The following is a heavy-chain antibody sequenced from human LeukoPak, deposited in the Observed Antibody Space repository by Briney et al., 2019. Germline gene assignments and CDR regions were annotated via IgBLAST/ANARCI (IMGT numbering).Heavy chain of an antibody. D-gene: IGHD1-1*01. Sequence: SETLSLTCTVSGDSISSGSYYWNWIRQPAGKGLEWIGRIYTSGSTNYNPSLKSRGTISVDTSKNQFSLKLNSVIATDTAVYYCASEGTTFSSFDCWGQGTLVTVSS. V-gene: IGHV4-61*02. J-gene: IGHJ4*02. CDR2: IYTSGST. CDR3: ASEGTTFSSFDC. CDR1: GDSISSGSYY.